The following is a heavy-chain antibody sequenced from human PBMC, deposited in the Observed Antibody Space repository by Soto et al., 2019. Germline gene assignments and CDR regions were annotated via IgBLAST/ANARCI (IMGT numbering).Heavy chain of an antibody. V-gene: IGHV1-18*01. CDR3: ARPLDYYYYAMDA. CDR2: ISAYNGNT. CDR1: GYTFSSFG. J-gene: IGHJ6*02. Sequence: ASVKVSCKASGYTFSSFGIIWVRQAPGQGLEWMGWISAYNGNTNYAQKFQGRVTMTTDTSTSSAYMELRSLRSDDTAVYYCARPLDYYYYAMDACGQGTTVTVSS.